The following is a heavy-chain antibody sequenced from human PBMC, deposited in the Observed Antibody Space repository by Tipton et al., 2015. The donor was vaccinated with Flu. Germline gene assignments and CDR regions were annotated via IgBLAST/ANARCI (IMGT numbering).Heavy chain of an antibody. CDR3: TTKTWGFSSDWHTG. J-gene: IGHJ4*02. Sequence: TLSLTCAVYGGSFSGYYWSWIRQPPGKGLEWIGEINHSGSTNYNPSLKSRVTISVDTSKNQFSLKLTSVTAADTAVYYCTTKTWGFSSDWHTGWGQGTLVTVSS. CDR1: GGSFSGYY. D-gene: IGHD6-19*01. V-gene: IGHV4-34*01. CDR2: INHSGST.